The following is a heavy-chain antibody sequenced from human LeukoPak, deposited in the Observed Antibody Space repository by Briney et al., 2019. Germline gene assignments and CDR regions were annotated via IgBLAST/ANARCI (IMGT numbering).Heavy chain of an antibody. V-gene: IGHV3-23*01. CDR1: GFTFSNYA. CDR3: AKASSGSCANYFDY. Sequence: QPGGSLRLSCAASGFTFSNYAMSWVRQAPGKGLEWASIISSGGSTTYYADSVKGRFTISRDNSKNTLYLQMNSLRAEDTAVYYCAKASSGSCANYFDYWGQGTLVTVSS. J-gene: IGHJ4*02. D-gene: IGHD1-26*01. CDR2: ISSGGSTT.